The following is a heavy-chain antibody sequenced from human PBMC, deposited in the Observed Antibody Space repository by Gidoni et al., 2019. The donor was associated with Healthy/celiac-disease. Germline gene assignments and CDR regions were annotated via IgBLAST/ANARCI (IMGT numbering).Heavy chain of an antibody. V-gene: IGHV3-23*01. CDR2: VSGTGGST. Sequence: EVQLLESGGGLVQPGGSLSLSCASSGFTFSACAMSGVRPAPGKGLERGSAVSGTGGSTYDADSVKGRFTISRDNSRNTLYLQRNSLRVEDKAVYYCGKGPYRWCGRYYFDYWGQGTLVTVSS. CDR1: GFTFSACA. D-gene: IGHD2-21*01. J-gene: IGHJ4*02. CDR3: GKGPYRWCGRYYFDY.